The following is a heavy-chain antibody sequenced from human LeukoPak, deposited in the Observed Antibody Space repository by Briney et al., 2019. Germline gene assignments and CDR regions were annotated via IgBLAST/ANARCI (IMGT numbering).Heavy chain of an antibody. V-gene: IGHV1-18*01. CDR3: ARNGYSSGWPPSNYYYYMDV. Sequence: ASVKVSCKASGYTFVSYGISWVRQAPGQGLEWMGWISAYNGYTNYAQKFQGRVTMTTDTSTSTAYMELRGLRSDDTAVYYCARNGYSSGWPPSNYYYYMDVWGKGTTVTVSS. D-gene: IGHD6-19*01. CDR1: GYTFVSYG. CDR2: ISAYNGYT. J-gene: IGHJ6*03.